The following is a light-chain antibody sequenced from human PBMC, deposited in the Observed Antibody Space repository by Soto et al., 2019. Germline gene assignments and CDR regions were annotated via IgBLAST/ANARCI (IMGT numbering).Light chain of an antibody. CDR2: GAS. J-gene: IGKJ1*01. CDR1: QSVNNN. Sequence: ETLMTQSPATLSVSPGERATLSCRASQSVNNNLAWYQQKLGQAPRVLIYGASTRATGIPARFTGSGSGTEFIHTITRLQSEDSAVYYCQEYNTWPWTFGQGTQVEFK. CDR3: QEYNTWPWT. V-gene: IGKV3-15*01.